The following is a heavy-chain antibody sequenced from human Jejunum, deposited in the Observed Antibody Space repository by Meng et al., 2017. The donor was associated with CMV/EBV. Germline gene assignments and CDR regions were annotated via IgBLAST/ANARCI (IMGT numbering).Heavy chain of an antibody. J-gene: IGHJ4*02. CDR1: GCYFTASW. Sequence: CKASGCYFTASWIGWGRQMPGKGLEERRIIYHGDSDTRYGPSFQGRVTISADNSVTTAYLQWDSLKASDTGVYYCARRDGSLAYFDAWGQGTLVTVSS. D-gene: IGHD5-24*01. CDR3: ARRDGSLAYFDA. V-gene: IGHV5-51*01. CDR2: IYHGDSDT.